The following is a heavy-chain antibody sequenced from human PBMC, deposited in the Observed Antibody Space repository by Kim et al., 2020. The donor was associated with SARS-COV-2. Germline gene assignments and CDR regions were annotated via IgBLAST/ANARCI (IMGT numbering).Heavy chain of an antibody. CDR1: GFTFSDYA. V-gene: IGHV3-23*01. D-gene: IGHD3-10*02. CDR2: ISGSGGRT. J-gene: IGHJ6*01. Sequence: GGSLRLSCAASGFTFSDYAMNWVRQAPGKGLEWVSAISGSGGRTYYADSVRGRFTISRDNSKNTLYLQMNSLRAEDAAVYYCAKDRAQTRNTMIGCGMD. CDR3: AKDRAQTRNTMIGCGMD.